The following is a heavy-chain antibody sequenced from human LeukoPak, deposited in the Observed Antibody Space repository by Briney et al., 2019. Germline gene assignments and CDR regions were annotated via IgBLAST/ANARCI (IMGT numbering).Heavy chain of an antibody. V-gene: IGHV1-18*01. CDR2: ISAYNGNT. CDR1: GYTFTSYG. D-gene: IGHD1-26*01. Sequence: ASVKVSCKASGYTFTSYGISWVRQAPGQGLEWMGWISAYNGNTNYAQKLQGRVTMTTDTSTNTAYMELRSLRSDDTAVYYCARDQLEWELSYPGAFDIWGQGTMVTVSS. J-gene: IGHJ3*02. CDR3: ARDQLEWELSYPGAFDI.